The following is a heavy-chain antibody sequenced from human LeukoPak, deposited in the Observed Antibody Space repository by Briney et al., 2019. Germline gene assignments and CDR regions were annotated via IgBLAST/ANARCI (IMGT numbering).Heavy chain of an antibody. Sequence: GGSLRLSCAASGFTFSSYWMHWVRQAPGKGLVWVGRIRSQTAGGTTDFAAPVKGRFSISRDNSKNSLYLQMNSLTSEDTAVYYCAHGSAQYYEYWGQGTLVTASS. D-gene: IGHD2-15*01. CDR2: IRSQTAGGTT. V-gene: IGHV3-15*07. J-gene: IGHJ1*01. CDR1: GFTFSSYW. CDR3: AHGSAQYYEY.